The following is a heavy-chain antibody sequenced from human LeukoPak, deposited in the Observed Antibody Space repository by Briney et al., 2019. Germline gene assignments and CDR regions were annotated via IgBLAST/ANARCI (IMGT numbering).Heavy chain of an antibody. D-gene: IGHD3-10*01. CDR3: ARDCVWFGEC. CDR1: AFTFSSYG. V-gene: IGHV3-66*01. J-gene: IGHJ4*02. CDR2: IYSGDRT. Sequence: PGGSLRLSCAASAFTFSSYGMSWVRQAPGKGLEWVSGIYSGDRTYYVDSVKGRFTVSRDNSKNTVYLQMNSLRAEDTAVYYCARDCVWFGECWGQGTLVTVSS.